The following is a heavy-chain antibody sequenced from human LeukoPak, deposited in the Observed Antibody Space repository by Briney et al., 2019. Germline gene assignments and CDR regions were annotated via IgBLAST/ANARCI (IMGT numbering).Heavy chain of an antibody. Sequence: GESLKISCECSGYILTNYWIGWVRQMPGKGLEWMGIIYPGDSDTRYSPSFQGQVTISADKSISTTYLQWSSLKASDTAMYYCARRDCGGDCYSRGGFDYWGQGSLVTVSS. CDR2: IYPGDSDT. CDR1: GYILTNYW. D-gene: IGHD2-21*02. J-gene: IGHJ4*02. CDR3: ARRDCGGDCYSRGGFDY. V-gene: IGHV5-51*01.